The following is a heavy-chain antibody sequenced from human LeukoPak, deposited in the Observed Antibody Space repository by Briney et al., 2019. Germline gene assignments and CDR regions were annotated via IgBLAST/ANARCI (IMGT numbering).Heavy chain of an antibody. CDR3: ARGAYGSGSYGDNWFDP. CDR1: GLTVSSNY. Sequence: PGGSLRVSCAASGLTVSSNYMNWVRQAPGKGLDWVSVIYRGGSTYYADPVKGRFTISRDNSKNTLYLQINSLRAEDTAVYYCARGAYGSGSYGDNWFDPWGQGTLVTVSS. D-gene: IGHD3-10*01. V-gene: IGHV3-66*01. CDR2: IYRGGST. J-gene: IGHJ5*02.